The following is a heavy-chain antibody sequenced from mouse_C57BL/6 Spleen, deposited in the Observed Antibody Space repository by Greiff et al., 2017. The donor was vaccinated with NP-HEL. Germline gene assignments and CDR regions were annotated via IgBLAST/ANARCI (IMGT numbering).Heavy chain of an antibody. CDR1: GYAFSSSW. V-gene: IGHV1-82*01. J-gene: IGHJ3*01. CDR2: IYPGDGDT. CDR3: ARSGYSNPAWFAY. Sequence: VKLQESGPELVKPGASVKISCKASGYAFSSSWMNWVKQRPGKGLEWIGRIYPGDGDTNYNGKFKGKATLTADKSSSTAYMQLSSLTSEDSAVYLCARSGYSNPAWFAYWGQGTLVTVSA. D-gene: IGHD2-5*01.